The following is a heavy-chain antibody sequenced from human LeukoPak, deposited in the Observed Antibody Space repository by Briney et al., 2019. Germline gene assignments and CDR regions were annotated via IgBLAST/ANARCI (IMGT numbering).Heavy chain of an antibody. J-gene: IGHJ5*02. V-gene: IGHV4-39*07. CDR3: ARGDWFDP. CDR2: VHYSGST. CDR1: GGSISSTSYY. Sequence: SETLSLTCTVSGGSISSTSYYWGWLRQPPGKELEWIGSVHYSGSTYYNPSLRSRLTISVDTSKNQFSLKLSSVTAADTAVYYCARGDWFDPWGQGTLVTVSS.